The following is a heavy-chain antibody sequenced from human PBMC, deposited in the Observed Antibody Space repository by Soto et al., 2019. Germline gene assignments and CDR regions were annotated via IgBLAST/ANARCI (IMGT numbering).Heavy chain of an antibody. V-gene: IGHV4-30-4*01. CDR2: IYYSGST. CDR1: GGSISSGDYY. J-gene: IGHJ5*02. CDR3: ARDEEVTGTTLSWFDP. D-gene: IGHD1-7*01. Sequence: SETLSLTCTVSGGSISSGDYYWSWIRQPPGKGLEWIGYIYYSGSTYYNPSLKSRVTISVDTSKNQFSLKLSSVTAADTAVYYCARDEEVTGTTLSWFDPWGQGTLVTVSS.